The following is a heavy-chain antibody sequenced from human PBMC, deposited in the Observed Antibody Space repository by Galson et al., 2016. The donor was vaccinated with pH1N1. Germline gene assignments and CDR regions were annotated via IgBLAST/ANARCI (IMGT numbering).Heavy chain of an antibody. CDR3: ARAVCGGSCH. CDR2: INQDGSAK. Sequence: SLRLSCAASGFPFSTYWMHWVRQAPGKGLEWVANINQDGSAKYYVDSVKGRFTISSDNAKNSVYLQMNSLRAEDTAVYYCARAVCGGSCHWGQGTLVTVSS. V-gene: IGHV3-7*05. J-gene: IGHJ4*02. D-gene: IGHD2-15*01. CDR1: GFPFSTYW.